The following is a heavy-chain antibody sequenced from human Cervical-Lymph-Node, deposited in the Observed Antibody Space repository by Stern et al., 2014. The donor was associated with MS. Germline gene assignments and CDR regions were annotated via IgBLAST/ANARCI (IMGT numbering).Heavy chain of an antibody. CDR3: ARGHIPYAYNYLFDY. Sequence: VQLVESGGGVVQPGTSLRLSCAASGFTFSSYGMHWVRQAPGKGLEWVGLAWNDGSTASYTNSAQGRFTISRDNSKNTLSLQMNSLTAEDTAVYYCARGHIPYAYNYLFDYWGQGTLVTVSS. J-gene: IGHJ4*02. D-gene: IGHD5-24*01. CDR2: AWNDGSTA. CDR1: GFTFSSYG. V-gene: IGHV3-33*01.